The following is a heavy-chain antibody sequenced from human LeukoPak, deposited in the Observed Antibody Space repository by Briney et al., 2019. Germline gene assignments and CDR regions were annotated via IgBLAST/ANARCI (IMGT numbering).Heavy chain of an antibody. J-gene: IGHJ4*02. D-gene: IGHD6-6*01. CDR2: IWYDGSNK. Sequence: GGSLRLSCAASGFTFSSYGMHWVRQAPGKGLEWVAVIWYDGSNKYYADSVKGRFTFSRDNSKNTLYLQMSSLRADDTAVYYCAKGSSSSRPYYLDYWGQGTLVTVSS. CDR3: AKGSSSSRPYYLDY. V-gene: IGHV3-33*06. CDR1: GFTFSSYG.